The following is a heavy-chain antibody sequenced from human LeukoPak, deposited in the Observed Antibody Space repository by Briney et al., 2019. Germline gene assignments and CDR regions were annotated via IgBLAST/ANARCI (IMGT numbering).Heavy chain of an antibody. J-gene: IGHJ3*02. CDR3: ARESGDYWRDAFDI. CDR1: GGSISSSTYY. D-gene: IGHD4-17*01. CDR2: INYSGTT. Sequence: SETLSLTCTVSGGSISSSTYYWGWIRQPPGKGLEWIGSINYSGTTYYNPSLKSRVTISVDTSKNQFSLKLSSVTAADTAVYYCARESGDYWRDAFDIWGQGTMVTVSS. V-gene: IGHV4-39*07.